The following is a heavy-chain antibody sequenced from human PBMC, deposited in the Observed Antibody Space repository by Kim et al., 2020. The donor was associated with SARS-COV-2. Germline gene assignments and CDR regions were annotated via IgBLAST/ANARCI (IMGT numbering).Heavy chain of an antibody. CDR1: GYTFTTYG. CDR3: SRGGWLRKRGLDV. D-gene: IGHD5-12*01. V-gene: IGHV1-18*01. CDR2: ISTYNGNT. Sequence: ASVKVSCKASGYTFTTYGMTWVRQAPGQGLEWMGWISTYNGNTNYAQRLQGRVTMTRDTTTSTAYMELRSLTSDDTAAYYCSRGGWLRKRGLDVWGQGTT. J-gene: IGHJ6*02.